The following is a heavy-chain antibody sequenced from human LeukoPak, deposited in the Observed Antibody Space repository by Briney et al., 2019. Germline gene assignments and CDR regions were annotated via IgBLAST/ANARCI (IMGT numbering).Heavy chain of an antibody. CDR2: IYYSGST. J-gene: IGHJ4*02. Sequence: SETLSLTCTVSGGSISSYYWSWIRQPPGKGLEWIGYIYYSGSTTYNPSLKSRVTISLDTSKNQFSLRLSSVTAADTAVYYCARLLPPISNYDSSGYWGYFDYWGQGTLVTVSS. D-gene: IGHD3-22*01. CDR1: GGSISSYY. CDR3: ARLLPPISNYDSSGYWGYFDY. V-gene: IGHV4-59*01.